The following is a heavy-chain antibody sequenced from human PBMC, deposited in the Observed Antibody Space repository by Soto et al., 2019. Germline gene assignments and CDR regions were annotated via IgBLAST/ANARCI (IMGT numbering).Heavy chain of an antibody. CDR2: IDPSDSYT. CDR1: GYSFTSYW. J-gene: IGHJ6*02. D-gene: IGHD6-19*01. CDR3: ATQGSPNYYYYYGMDV. V-gene: IGHV5-10-1*01. Sequence: GESLKISCKGSGYSFTSYWISWVRQMPGKGLEWMGRIDPSDSYTNYSPSFQGHVTISADKSISTAYLQWSSLKASDTAMYYCATQGSPNYYYYYGMDVWGQGTTVTVSS.